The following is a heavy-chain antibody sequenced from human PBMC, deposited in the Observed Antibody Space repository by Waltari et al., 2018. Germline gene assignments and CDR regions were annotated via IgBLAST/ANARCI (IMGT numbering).Heavy chain of an antibody. J-gene: IGHJ4*02. V-gene: IGHV3-23*04. CDR2: ITGEGDNT. CDR3: ARVPYNDFWTGYFFFDL. Sequence: EVQLVESGGGSVQSGGSLRLSCEGSGFSFSNYAMSCVRQAPGKGLEWVSSITGEGDNTYDADSVRGRFTISRDNSKNTLSLQMNSLRAEDTATYYCARVPYNDFWTGYFFFDLWGQGTLVSVSS. D-gene: IGHD3-3*01. CDR1: GFSFSNYA.